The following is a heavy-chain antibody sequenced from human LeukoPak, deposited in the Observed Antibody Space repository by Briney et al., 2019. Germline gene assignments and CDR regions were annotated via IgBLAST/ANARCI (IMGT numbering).Heavy chain of an antibody. CDR1: GFTFSSYW. Sequence: PGGSLRLSCAASGFTFSSYWMHWVRQAPGKGLVWVSRINTDGSSTSYADSVKGRFTISRDNSKNTLYLQMNSLRAEDTAVYYCAKSDYGGNSGAFDYWGQGTLVTVSS. CDR2: INTDGSST. V-gene: IGHV3-74*01. D-gene: IGHD4-23*01. J-gene: IGHJ4*02. CDR3: AKSDYGGNSGAFDY.